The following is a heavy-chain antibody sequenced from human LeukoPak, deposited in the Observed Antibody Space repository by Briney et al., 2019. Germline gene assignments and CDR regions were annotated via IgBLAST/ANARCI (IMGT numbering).Heavy chain of an antibody. CDR3: VADPRGIGSNWFDP. CDR2: IVVGSGNT. V-gene: IGHV1-58*02. CDR1: GFTFTSSA. Sequence: SVTVSCKASGFTFTSSAMQWVRQARGQGLEWMGWIVVGSGNTNYAQKFQERVTITRDMSTSTAYMELSSLRSEDTAVYYCVADPRGIGSNWFDPWGQGTLVTVSS. D-gene: IGHD3-10*01. J-gene: IGHJ5*02.